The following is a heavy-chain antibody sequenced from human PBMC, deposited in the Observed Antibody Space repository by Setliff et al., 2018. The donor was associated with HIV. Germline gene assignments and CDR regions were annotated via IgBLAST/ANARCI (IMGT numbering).Heavy chain of an antibody. CDR1: GGSISSGGYY. CDR3: ARHERSIFGVTYSYYMDV. J-gene: IGHJ6*03. CDR2: IYYSGST. Sequence: SETLSLTCTVSGGSISSGGYYWSWIRQHPGKGLEWIGFIYYSGSTYHNPSLKSRVTISVDTSKNQFSLKLSSVTAADTAVYYCARHERSIFGVTYSYYMDVWGKGTTVTVSS. D-gene: IGHD3-3*01. V-gene: IGHV4-31*03.